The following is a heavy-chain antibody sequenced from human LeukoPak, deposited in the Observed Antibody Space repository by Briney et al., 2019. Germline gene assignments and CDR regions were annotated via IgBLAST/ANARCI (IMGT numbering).Heavy chain of an antibody. V-gene: IGHV1-8*03. CDR3: ARGRQQWLVRGSWFDP. Sequence: GASVKLSCKASGYTFTSYDINWVRQATGQGLEWMGWMNPNSGNTGYAQKFQGRVTITRNTSITTAYMELSSLRSEDAAVYYCARGRQQWLVRGSWFDPWGQGTLVTVSS. CDR1: GYTFTSYD. J-gene: IGHJ5*02. D-gene: IGHD6-19*01. CDR2: MNPNSGNT.